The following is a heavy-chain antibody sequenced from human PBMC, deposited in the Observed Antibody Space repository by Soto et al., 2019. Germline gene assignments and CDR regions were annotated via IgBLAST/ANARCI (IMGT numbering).Heavy chain of an antibody. Sequence: EVQLLESGGGLVQPGGSLSLSCAASGFTFSSYAMSWVRQAPGKGLEWVSAISGSGGSTYYADSVKGRFTISRDNSKNTLYLQMNSLRAEDTAVYYCAKLGHGSWDLFDYWGQGTLVTVSS. D-gene: IGHD6-13*01. CDR3: AKLGHGSWDLFDY. CDR1: GFTFSSYA. CDR2: ISGSGGST. V-gene: IGHV3-23*01. J-gene: IGHJ4*02.